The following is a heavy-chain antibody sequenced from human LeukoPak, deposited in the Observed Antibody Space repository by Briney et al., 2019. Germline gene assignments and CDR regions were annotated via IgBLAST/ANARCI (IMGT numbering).Heavy chain of an antibody. D-gene: IGHD3-3*01. CDR2: IYTSGST. CDR1: GGSISSGSYY. CDR3: ARIDFHNYYYYMDV. Sequence: SQTLSLTCTVSGGSISSGSYYWSWIRQPAVKGLEWIGRIYTSGSTNYNPSLKSRVTISVDTSKNQFSLKLSSVTAADTAVYYCARIDFHNYYYYMDVWGKGTTVTVSS. J-gene: IGHJ6*03. V-gene: IGHV4-61*02.